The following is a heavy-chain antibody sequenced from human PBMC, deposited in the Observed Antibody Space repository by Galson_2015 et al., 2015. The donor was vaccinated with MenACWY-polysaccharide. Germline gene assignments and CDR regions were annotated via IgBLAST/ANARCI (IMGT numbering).Heavy chain of an antibody. V-gene: IGHV2-5*01. D-gene: IGHD6-19*01. J-gene: IGHJ4*02. Sequence: PALVKPTQTLTLTCTFSGFSLRTSGAGVGWIRQPPGKALEWLAVVYWSDDEGYSPSLKSRLTITKDTSKNQVVPTMTNMDPADTATYYCAHRRGVAADFDHWGQGTLVIVSS. CDR1: GFSLRTSGAG. CDR3: AHRRGVAADFDH. CDR2: VYWSDDE.